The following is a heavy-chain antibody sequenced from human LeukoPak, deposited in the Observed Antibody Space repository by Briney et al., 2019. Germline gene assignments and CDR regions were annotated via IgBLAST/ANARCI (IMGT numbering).Heavy chain of an antibody. CDR2: INPNSGGT. CDR1: GYTFTSYG. V-gene: IGHV1-2*06. Sequence: GASVKVSCKASGYTFTSYGISWVRQAPGQGLEWMGRINPNSGGTNYAQKFQGRVTMTRDTSTSTAYVELSRLRSDDTAVYYCAREYCTSTTCSYYFDYWGQGTLVTVSS. CDR3: AREYCTSTTCSYYFDY. D-gene: IGHD2-2*01. J-gene: IGHJ4*02.